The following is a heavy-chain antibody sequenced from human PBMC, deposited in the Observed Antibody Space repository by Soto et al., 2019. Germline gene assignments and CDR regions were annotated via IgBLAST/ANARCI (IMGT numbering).Heavy chain of an antibody. Sequence: QMQLVQSGPEVKKPGTSVKVSCKASGFTFTSSAVQWVRQARGQRLEWIGWIAVGSGNTNYAQKFQERDTITRDMTSRTAYMDMSNLRSEDTAVYDCSAGTYYGYGSGYPKYFDHWGEGTHVTVSS. D-gene: IGHD3-3*01. CDR2: IAVGSGNT. V-gene: IGHV1-58*01. J-gene: IGHJ4*02. CDR3: SAGTYYGYGSGYPKYFDH. CDR1: GFTFTSSA.